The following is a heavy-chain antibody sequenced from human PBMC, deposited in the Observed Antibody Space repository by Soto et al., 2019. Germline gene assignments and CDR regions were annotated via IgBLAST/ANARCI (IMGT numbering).Heavy chain of an antibody. Sequence: AASVKVSCKASGYTFTRYYMHWVRQTPGQGLEWMGIINPSGGSTSYAQKFQGRVTMTRDTSTSTVYMELSSLRSEDTALYYCSSFLAYCGGDCSVDAFDIWGQGTMVTVSS. CDR3: SSFLAYCGGDCSVDAFDI. CDR2: INPSGGST. D-gene: IGHD2-21*02. CDR1: GYTFTRYY. V-gene: IGHV1-46*01. J-gene: IGHJ3*02.